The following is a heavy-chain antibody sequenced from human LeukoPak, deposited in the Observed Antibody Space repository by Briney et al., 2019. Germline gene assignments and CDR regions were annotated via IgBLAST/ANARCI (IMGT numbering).Heavy chain of an antibody. CDR2: IKQDGSDK. D-gene: IGHD3-22*01. CDR3: ATDLSYYDSSGSPGV. V-gene: IGHV3-7*04. CDR1: GFTFSRYW. J-gene: IGHJ4*02. Sequence: GGSLRLSCAASGFTFSRYWMSWVRQAPGKGLEWVANIKQDGSDKDYVDSVKGRFTISRDNAKKSLYLQMNSLRAEDTAVYYCATDLSYYDSSGSPGVWGQGTLVTVSS.